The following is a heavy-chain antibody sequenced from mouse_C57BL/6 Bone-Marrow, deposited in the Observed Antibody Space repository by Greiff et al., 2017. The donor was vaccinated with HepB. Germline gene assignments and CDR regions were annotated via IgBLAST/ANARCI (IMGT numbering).Heavy chain of an antibody. D-gene: IGHD2-1*01. J-gene: IGHJ1*03. CDR3: AREGGYYGNYVEYFDV. CDR1: GYSITSGYY. V-gene: IGHV3-6*01. Sequence: ESGPGLVKPSQSLSLTCSVTGYSITSGYYWNWIRQFPGNKLEWMGYISYDGSNNYNPSLKNRISITRDTSKNQFFLKLNSVTTEDTATYYCAREGGYYGNYVEYFDVWGTGTTVTVSS. CDR2: ISYDGSN.